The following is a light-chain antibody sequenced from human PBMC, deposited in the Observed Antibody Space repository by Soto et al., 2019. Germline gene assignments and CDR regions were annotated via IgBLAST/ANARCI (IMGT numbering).Light chain of an antibody. CDR3: QESYSTS. Sequence: DIQMTQSPCSLSASVGERATITCRASQSISSYLSWYQQKLGKAPKLLIYAASSLQSGVPSRFSGSGSGTDFTLTISSLQPEDIATYYCQESYSTSFGQGTKVDI. V-gene: IGKV1-39*01. CDR1: QSISSY. CDR2: AAS. J-gene: IGKJ1*01.